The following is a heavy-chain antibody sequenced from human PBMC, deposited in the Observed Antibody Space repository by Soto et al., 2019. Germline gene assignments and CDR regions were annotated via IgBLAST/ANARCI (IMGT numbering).Heavy chain of an antibody. J-gene: IGHJ4*02. D-gene: IGHD6-19*01. CDR1: GFTFDDYA. CDR3: AKDTGSRAGGCLDY. CDR2: ISWNSGSI. V-gene: IGHV3-9*01. Sequence: EVQLVESGGGLVQPGRSLRLSCAASGFTFDDYAMHWVRQAPGKGLEWVSGISWNSGSIGYADSVKGRFTISRDNAKNSLYLQMNRLRAEDTALYYCAKDTGSRAGGCLDYWGQGTLVTVSS.